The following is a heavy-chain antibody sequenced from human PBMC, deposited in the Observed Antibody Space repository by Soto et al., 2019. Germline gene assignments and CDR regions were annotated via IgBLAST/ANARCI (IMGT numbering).Heavy chain of an antibody. CDR1: GYTFTSYG. D-gene: IGHD6-25*01. J-gene: IGHJ6*02. CDR3: ARGAAACTIHYYYYSGMDD. CDR2: ISAYNGNK. V-gene: IGHV1-18*01. Sequence: ASVKVSCKASGYTFTSYGISWGRQAPGQGLGWMGCISAYNGNKSYVQKLQGRDTMTTDTYTSTGYMELRSLRSDDTDVYYWARGAAACTIHYYYYSGMDDWGQETTVTVSS.